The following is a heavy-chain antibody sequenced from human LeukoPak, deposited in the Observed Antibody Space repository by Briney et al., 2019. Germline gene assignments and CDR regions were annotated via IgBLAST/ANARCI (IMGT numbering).Heavy chain of an antibody. Sequence: ASVKISCKASGYTFTSYGISWVRQAPGQGLEWMGWISAYNGNTNYAQKLQGRVTMTTDTSTSTAYMELRSLRSDDTAVYYCARDDRIPYYDSSGYYYNYWGQGTLVTVSS. V-gene: IGHV1-18*01. D-gene: IGHD3-22*01. J-gene: IGHJ4*02. CDR1: GYTFTSYG. CDR3: ARDDRIPYYDSSGYYYNY. CDR2: ISAYNGNT.